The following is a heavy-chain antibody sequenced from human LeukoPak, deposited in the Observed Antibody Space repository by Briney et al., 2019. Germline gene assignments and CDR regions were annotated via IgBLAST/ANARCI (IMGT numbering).Heavy chain of an antibody. CDR2: IYYSGST. Sequence: SETLSLTCTVSGGSISSSYYYWGWIRQPPGKELEWIGSIYYSGSTYYNPSLKSRVTISVDTSKNQFSLKLSSVTAADTAVYFCARRPPVAWESGFDPWGQGTLVTVSS. CDR3: ARRPPVAWESGFDP. CDR1: GGSISSSYYY. D-gene: IGHD1-26*01. J-gene: IGHJ5*02. V-gene: IGHV4-39*01.